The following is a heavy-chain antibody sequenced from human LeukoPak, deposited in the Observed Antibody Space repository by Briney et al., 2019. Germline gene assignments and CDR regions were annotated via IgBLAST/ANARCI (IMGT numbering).Heavy chain of an antibody. D-gene: IGHD5-24*01. J-gene: IGHJ4*02. CDR1: GFTFSSYG. CDR3: AKDGQRWLQFFDY. Sequence: GGTLRLSCAASGFTFSSYGMSWVRQAPGKGLEWVSAISGSGGSTYYADSVKGRFTISRDNSKNTLYLQMNSLRAEDTAVYYCAKDGQRWLQFFDYWGQGTLVTVSS. CDR2: ISGSGGST. V-gene: IGHV3-23*01.